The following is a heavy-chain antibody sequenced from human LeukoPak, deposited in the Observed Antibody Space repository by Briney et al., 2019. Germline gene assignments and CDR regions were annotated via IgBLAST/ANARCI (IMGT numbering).Heavy chain of an antibody. CDR2: IYPGDSDT. CDR3: ARTSSGDYYYYYGMDV. D-gene: IGHD1-26*01. J-gene: IGHJ6*02. V-gene: IGHV5-51*01. Sequence: GESLKISCKGSGYSFTSYWIGWVRQMPGKGLGWMGIIYPGDSDTRYSPSFQGQVTISADKSISTAYLQWSSLKASDTAMYYCARTSSGDYYYYYGMDVWGQGTTVTVSS. CDR1: GYSFTSYW.